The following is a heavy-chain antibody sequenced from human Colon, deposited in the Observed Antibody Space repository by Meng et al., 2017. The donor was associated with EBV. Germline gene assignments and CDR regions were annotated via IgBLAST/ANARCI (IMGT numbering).Heavy chain of an antibody. D-gene: IGHD2-21*01. CDR2: IHHSGSA. CDR3: ASFDHIPRRNYFDY. CDR1: GGSMSSGNYY. J-gene: IGHJ4*02. V-gene: IGHV4-30-4*01. Sequence: QGQLQESGPGLVGPSPALSLTCTVSGGSMSSGNYYWSWIRQPPGKGLEWIGYIHHSGSAYYNPSLKSRVSISVDTSKNQFSLNLNSMTAADTAVYYCASFDHIPRRNYFDYWGQGTLVTVSS.